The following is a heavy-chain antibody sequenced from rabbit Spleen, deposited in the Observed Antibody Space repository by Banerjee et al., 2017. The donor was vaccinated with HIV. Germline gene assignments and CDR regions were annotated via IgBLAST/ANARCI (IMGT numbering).Heavy chain of an antibody. D-gene: IGHD1-1*01. V-gene: IGHV1S45*01. CDR1: GFSFTNKDV. J-gene: IGHJ6*01. Sequence: QEQLEESGGGLVKPEGSLTLTCTASGFSFTNKDVMCWVRQAPGKGLEWIGCINTITGKTVYATWAKGRFTISKTSSTTVTLQMTSLTAADTATYFCARDTSSSFSSYGMDLWGPGTLVTVS. CDR2: INTITGKT. CDR3: ARDTSSSFSSYGMDL.